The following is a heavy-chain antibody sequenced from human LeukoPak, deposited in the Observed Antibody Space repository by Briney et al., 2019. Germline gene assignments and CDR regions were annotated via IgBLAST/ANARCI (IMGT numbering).Heavy chain of an antibody. V-gene: IGHV5-51*01. CDR3: ARTSGYYNLDF. Sequence: GESLKISCKGSGYSFSISWIAWVLQLPGKGLEWMGIIYPRDSDTRYSPSFQGQVTISADKSISTAYLQWSSLKASDTAMYYCARTSGYYNLDFWGQGTLVTVSS. CDR1: GYSFSISW. J-gene: IGHJ4*02. D-gene: IGHD5-12*01. CDR2: IYPRDSDT.